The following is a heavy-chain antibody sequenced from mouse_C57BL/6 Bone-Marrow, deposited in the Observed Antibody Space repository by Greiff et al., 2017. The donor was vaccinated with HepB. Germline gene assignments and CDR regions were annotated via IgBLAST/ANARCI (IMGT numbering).Heavy chain of an antibody. D-gene: IGHD1-1*01. V-gene: IGHV1-7*01. J-gene: IGHJ3*01. CDR3: ARDYGSYWFSY. CDR1: GYTFTTYW. Sequence: VKVVESGAELAKPGASVRLSCKASGYTFTTYWMHWVKQRPGQGLDWIGYINTGSGYIKYNQKFKDKATLTADKSSSTACMQLSSLTYEDSAVYFCARDYGSYWFSYWGQGTLVPVSA. CDR2: INTGSGYI.